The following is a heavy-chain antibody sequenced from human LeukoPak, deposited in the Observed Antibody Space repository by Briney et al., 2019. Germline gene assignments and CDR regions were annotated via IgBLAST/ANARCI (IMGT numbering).Heavy chain of an antibody. CDR1: GFTFSSYD. J-gene: IGHJ4*02. V-gene: IGHV3-13*01. Sequence: TGGSLRLSCAASGFTFSSYDIHWVRQVTGKGPEWVSGIGTAGDTYYPGSVKGRFTISRENAKNSLYLQMNSLRAGDTAVYYCARGAAAGTRIDYWGQGTLVTVSS. CDR2: IGTAGDT. D-gene: IGHD6-13*01. CDR3: ARGAAAGTRIDY.